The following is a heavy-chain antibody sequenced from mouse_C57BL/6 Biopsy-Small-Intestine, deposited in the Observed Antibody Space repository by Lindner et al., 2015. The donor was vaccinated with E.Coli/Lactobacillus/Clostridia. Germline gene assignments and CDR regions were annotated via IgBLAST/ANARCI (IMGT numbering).Heavy chain of an antibody. D-gene: IGHD2-5*01. CDR3: AVYYSNYVFAY. J-gene: IGHJ3*01. V-gene: IGHV1-14*01. CDR2: INPYNDGS. Sequence: VQLQESGPELVKPGASVRMSCKASGYTFTSYVINWVKQKPGQGLEWIGYINPYNDGSKYNAKFKGKATLTSDKSASTAYMELSSLTSEDSAVYYCAVYYSNYVFAYWGRRDSGHCLC. CDR1: GYTFTSYV.